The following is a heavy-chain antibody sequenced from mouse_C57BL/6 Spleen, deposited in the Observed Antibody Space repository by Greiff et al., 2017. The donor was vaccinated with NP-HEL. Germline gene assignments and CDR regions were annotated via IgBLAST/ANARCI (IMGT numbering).Heavy chain of an antibody. CDR2: ISDGGSYT. D-gene: IGHD1-1*01. CDR3: AREEPYYYGSSGFAY. Sequence: EVMLVESGGGLVKPGGSLKLSCAASGFTFSSYAMSWVRQTPEKRLEWVATISDGGSYTYYPDNVKGRFTISRDNAKNNLYLQMSHLKSEDTAMYYCAREEPYYYGSSGFAYWGQGTLVTVSA. J-gene: IGHJ3*01. CDR1: GFTFSSYA. V-gene: IGHV5-4*01.